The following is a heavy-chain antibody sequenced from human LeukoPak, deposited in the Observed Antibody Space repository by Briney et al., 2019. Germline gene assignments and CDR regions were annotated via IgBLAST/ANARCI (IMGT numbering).Heavy chain of an antibody. CDR1: GFTFSSYS. V-gene: IGHV3-21*01. J-gene: IGHJ6*03. Sequence: GVSLRFSCAASGFTFSSYSMIWVRQGPGKGLEWVSSTSSSSSYIYYADSVKGRFTISRDNAKNSLYLQMNSLRAEDTAVYYCARSPAAGTLLYYYMDVWGKGTTVTISS. CDR2: TSSSSSYI. CDR3: ARSPAAGTLLYYYMDV. D-gene: IGHD6-13*01.